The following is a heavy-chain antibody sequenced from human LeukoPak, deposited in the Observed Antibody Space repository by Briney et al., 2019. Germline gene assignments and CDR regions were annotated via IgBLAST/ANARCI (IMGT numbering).Heavy chain of an antibody. Sequence: PGRSLRLSCAASGFTFSSYAMHWVRQAPGKGLEWVAVISYDGSNKYYADSVKGRFTISRDNSKNTLYLQMNSLRAEDTAVYYCARESRYSSGWYYFDYWGQGTLVTVSS. CDR3: ARESRYSSGWYYFDY. V-gene: IGHV3-30-3*01. D-gene: IGHD6-19*01. CDR1: GFTFSSYA. J-gene: IGHJ4*02. CDR2: ISYDGSNK.